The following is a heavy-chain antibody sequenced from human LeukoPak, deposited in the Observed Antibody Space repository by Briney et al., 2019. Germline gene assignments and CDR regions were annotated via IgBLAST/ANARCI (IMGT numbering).Heavy chain of an antibody. CDR3: AREVRGDYFDF. J-gene: IGHJ4*02. Sequence: GGSLRLSCAVSGFTFSSNYMNWVRQAPGKGLEWVSVIHAGGTTFYADSVKGRFTISRDNSKNTLYLQMNSLRADDTAVYYCAREVRGDYFDFWGQGTLATVSS. D-gene: IGHD3-16*01. CDR1: GFTFSSNY. V-gene: IGHV3-53*01. CDR2: IHAGGTT.